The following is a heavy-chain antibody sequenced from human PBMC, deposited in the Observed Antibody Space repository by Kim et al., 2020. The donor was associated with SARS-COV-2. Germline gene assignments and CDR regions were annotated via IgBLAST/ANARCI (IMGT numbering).Heavy chain of an antibody. CDR2: INPIFGTT. CDR3: VRDLCSSGSCYVHYYYYGM. CDR1: GYTFTSYA. J-gene: IGHJ6*01. D-gene: IGHD2-2*01. Sequence: SVKVSCKASGYTFTSYAIRWVRQAPGQGLEWMGGINPIFGTTNYAQKFQGRVTITTDTSTSTAYMELSSLRSEDTAVYYCVRDLCSSGSCYVHYYYYGM. V-gene: IGHV1-69*05.